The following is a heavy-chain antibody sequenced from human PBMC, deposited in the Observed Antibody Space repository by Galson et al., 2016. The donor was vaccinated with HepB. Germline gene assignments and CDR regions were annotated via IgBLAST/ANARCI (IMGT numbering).Heavy chain of an antibody. CDR2: SSGDGRT. Sequence: SLRLSCAAYGLPVSNDYMRWVRQAPGKGLKWVSVSSGDGRTNYAESVKGRFTISRDTSKNTVFLQMNSLSGEDTAVYYCARDPGFRNGMDVWGQGTTVTVS. CDR3: ARDPGFRNGMDV. CDR1: GLPVSNDY. V-gene: IGHV3-53*01. J-gene: IGHJ6*02.